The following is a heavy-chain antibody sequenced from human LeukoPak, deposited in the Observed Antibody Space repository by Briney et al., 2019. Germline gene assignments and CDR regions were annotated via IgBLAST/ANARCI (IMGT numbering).Heavy chain of an antibody. Sequence: SQTLSLTCTVSGGSISSRDYYWSWIRQPPGKGLEWVGYIYYSGSTYYNPSLKSRITISIDTSKNQFSLKLTSVTATDTAVYYCARDSGSGDIYWGQGTLVTVSS. J-gene: IGHJ4*02. CDR3: ARDSGSGDIY. CDR1: GGSISSRDYY. CDR2: IYYSGST. V-gene: IGHV4-30-4*01. D-gene: IGHD3-10*01.